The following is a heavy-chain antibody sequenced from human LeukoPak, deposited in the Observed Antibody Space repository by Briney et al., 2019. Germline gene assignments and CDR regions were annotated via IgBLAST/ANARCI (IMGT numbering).Heavy chain of an antibody. CDR1: GYTFTSYY. Sequence: ASVKVSCKASGYTFTSYYMHWVRQAPGQGLEWMGRIIPIFGTANYAQKFQGRVTITTDESTSTAYMELSSLRSEDTAVYYCASQGIAVAGTDYWGQGTLVTVSS. D-gene: IGHD6-19*01. CDR2: IIPIFGTA. CDR3: ASQGIAVAGTDY. V-gene: IGHV1-69*05. J-gene: IGHJ4*02.